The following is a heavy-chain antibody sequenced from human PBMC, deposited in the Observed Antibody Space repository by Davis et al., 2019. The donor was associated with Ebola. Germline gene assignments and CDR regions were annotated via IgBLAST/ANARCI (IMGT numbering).Heavy chain of an antibody. Sequence: MPSETLSLTCTVSGGSISSGGYYWSWIRQHPGKGLEWIGYIYYSGSTYYNPSLKSRVTISVDTSKNQFSLKLSSVTAADTAVYYCAREVSPVTFGGVIVINYFDYWGQGTLVTVSS. CDR3: AREVSPVTFGGVIVINYFDY. V-gene: IGHV4-31*03. CDR1: GGSISSGGYY. D-gene: IGHD3-16*02. J-gene: IGHJ4*02. CDR2: IYYSGST.